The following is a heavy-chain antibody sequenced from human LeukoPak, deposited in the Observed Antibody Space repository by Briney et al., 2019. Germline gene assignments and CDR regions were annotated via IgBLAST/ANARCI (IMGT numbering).Heavy chain of an antibody. CDR2: ISGSDGST. Sequence: GGSLRLSCAASGFTFNNYAMSWVRQAPGKGLEWVSAISGSDGSTYYADSVKGRFTISRDNSKSTLYLQMNSLRAEDTAVYYCAKVGHSGSGSYGDWGQGTLVTVSS. D-gene: IGHD3-10*01. CDR3: AKVGHSGSGSYGD. J-gene: IGHJ4*02. CDR1: GFTFNNYA. V-gene: IGHV3-23*01.